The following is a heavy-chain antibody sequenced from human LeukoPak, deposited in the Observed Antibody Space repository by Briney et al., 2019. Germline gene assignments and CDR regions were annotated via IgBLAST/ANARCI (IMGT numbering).Heavy chain of an antibody. CDR3: ARDQSTVGGPGYFDY. CDR1: GFTFSTYE. Sequence: PGGSLRLSCTASGFTFSTYEMNWVRQAPEKGLEWVSYISGSGSTIYYADAVKGRFTISRDNAKSSLYLQMNSLRAEDTAVYYCARDQSTVGGPGYFDYWGQGTLVTVSS. J-gene: IGHJ4*02. D-gene: IGHD4-11*01. CDR2: ISGSGSTI. V-gene: IGHV3-48*03.